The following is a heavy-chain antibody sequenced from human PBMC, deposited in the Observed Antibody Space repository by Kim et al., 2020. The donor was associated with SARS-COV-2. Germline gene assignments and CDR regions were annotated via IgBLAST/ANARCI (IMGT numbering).Heavy chain of an antibody. Sequence: GGSLRLSCAASGFTFDDYAMDWVRQVPGKGLEWVSLISADGTNTYYADSVKGRFTISRDNNKNSLYLQVDSLRTEDTAVYFCAKDICSSTSCPYNYYYGMDVWGQGTTVIVSS. V-gene: IGHV3-43*02. CDR1: GFTFDDYA. D-gene: IGHD2-2*01. J-gene: IGHJ6*02. CDR3: AKDICSSTSCPYNYYYGMDV. CDR2: ISADGTNT.